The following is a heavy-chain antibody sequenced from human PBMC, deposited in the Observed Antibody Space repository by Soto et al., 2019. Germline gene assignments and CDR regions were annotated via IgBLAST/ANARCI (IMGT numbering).Heavy chain of an antibody. J-gene: IGHJ4*02. CDR3: VRRLSIAVAGIDY. CDR1: GGSFSGYY. CDR2: INHSGST. V-gene: IGHV4-34*01. D-gene: IGHD6-19*01. Sequence: SETLSLTCAVYGGSFSGYYWSWIRQPPGKGLEWIGEINHSGSTNYNPSLKSRVTISVDTSKNQFSLKLSSVTAADTAVYYCVRRLSIAVAGIDYWGQGTLVTVSS.